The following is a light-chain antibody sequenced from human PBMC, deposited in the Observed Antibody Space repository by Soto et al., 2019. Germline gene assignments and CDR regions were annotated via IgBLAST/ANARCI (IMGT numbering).Light chain of an antibody. Sequence: DIQMTQSPSTLSASVGDRVTITCRASQSISTWLAWYQQKPGKAPKLLIYKASSLESGVTSRFSSSGSGTEFTITISSLQSDDFALYYCQQYDSYSRTFGQGTKVEIK. V-gene: IGKV1-5*03. CDR1: QSISTW. CDR2: KAS. CDR3: QQYDSYSRT. J-gene: IGKJ1*01.